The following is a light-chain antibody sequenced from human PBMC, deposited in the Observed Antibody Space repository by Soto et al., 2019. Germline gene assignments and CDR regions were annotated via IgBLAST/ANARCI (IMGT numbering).Light chain of an antibody. CDR2: AAS. CDR3: QQYGNSPQT. V-gene: IGKV1-6*01. CDR1: QRIKND. J-gene: IGKJ1*01. Sequence: IPLTQSPASPPASVVFRFSITCRASQRIKNDLVWYLQKPGKAPKLLIYAASSLQSGVPSRFSGSGSGTDFTLAISRLEPEDFAGYYCQQYGNSPQTFGQGTKVDIK.